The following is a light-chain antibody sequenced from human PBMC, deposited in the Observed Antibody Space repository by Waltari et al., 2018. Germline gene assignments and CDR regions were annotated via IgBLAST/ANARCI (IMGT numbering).Light chain of an antibody. CDR3: SSYAGSNNYV. CDR1: SSAVGGYNH. V-gene: IGLV2-8*01. J-gene: IGLJ1*01. Sequence: QSALTQPPSASGSPGQSVTIPCTGTSSAVGGYNHVSRYQQPPGNAPKLMIYEVSKRPSGVPDRFSGSKSGNTASLTVSGLQAEDEADYYCSSYAGSNNYVFGTGTKVTVL. CDR2: EVS.